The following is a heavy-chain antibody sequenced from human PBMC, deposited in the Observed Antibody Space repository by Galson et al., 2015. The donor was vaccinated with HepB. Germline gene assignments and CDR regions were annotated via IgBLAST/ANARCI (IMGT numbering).Heavy chain of an antibody. CDR1: GYTFTSYG. CDR3: ARALLVLEWLPGYMDV. J-gene: IGHJ6*03. V-gene: IGHV1-18*01. D-gene: IGHD3-3*01. CDR2: ISAYNGNT. Sequence: SVKVSCKASGYTFTSYGISWVRQAPGQGLERMGWISAYNGNTNYAQKLQGRVTMTTDTSTSTAYMELRSLRSDDTAVYYCARALLVLEWLPGYMDVWGKGTTVTVSS.